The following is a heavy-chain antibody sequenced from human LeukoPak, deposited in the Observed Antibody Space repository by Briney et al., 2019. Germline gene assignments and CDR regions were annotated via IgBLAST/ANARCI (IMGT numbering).Heavy chain of an antibody. CDR2: ISWNSGSI. J-gene: IGHJ4*02. D-gene: IGHD6-19*01. CDR3: AKEWYSSGWYYFDY. Sequence: GGSLRLSCAASGFTFDDYAMHWVRQAPGKGLEWVSGISWNSGSIGYADSVKGRFTISRDNAKNSLYLQMNSLRAEDTALYYCAKEWYSSGWYYFDYWGQGTLVTVSS. CDR1: GFTFDDYA. V-gene: IGHV3-9*01.